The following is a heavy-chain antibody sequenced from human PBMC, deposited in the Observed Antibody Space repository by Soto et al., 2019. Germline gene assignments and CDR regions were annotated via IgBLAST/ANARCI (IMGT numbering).Heavy chain of an antibody. J-gene: IGHJ6*03. V-gene: IGHV3-33*01. CDR2: IWYDGSNK. CDR3: ARDTGNSYFCSGYLGYFYYMDV. CDR1: GFTFSSYG. D-gene: IGHD3-3*01. Sequence: GGSLRLSCAASGFTFSSYGMHWVRQAPGKGLEWVAVIWYDGSNKYYADSVKGRFTISRDNSKNTLYLQMNSLRAEDTAVYYCARDTGNSYFCSGYLGYFYYMDVWGKGTTVTVSS.